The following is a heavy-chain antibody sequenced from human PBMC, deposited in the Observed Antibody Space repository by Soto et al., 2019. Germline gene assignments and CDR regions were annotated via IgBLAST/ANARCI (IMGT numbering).Heavy chain of an antibody. CDR1: GYTFTSYA. CDR3: ARDSQMVYAKHNWYDP. J-gene: IGHJ5*02. CDR2: INAGNGNT. D-gene: IGHD2-8*01. Sequence: ASVKVSCKASGYTFTSYAMHWVRQAPGQRLEWMGWINAGNGNTKYSQKFQGRVTITRDTSASTAYMELSSLRSEDTAVYYCARDSQMVYAKHNWYDPWGQGTLVTVSS. V-gene: IGHV1-3*01.